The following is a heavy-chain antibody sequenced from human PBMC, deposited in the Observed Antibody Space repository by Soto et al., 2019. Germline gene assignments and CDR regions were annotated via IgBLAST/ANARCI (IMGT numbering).Heavy chain of an antibody. CDR1: GYSFTSYW. V-gene: IGHV5-51*01. J-gene: IGHJ3*02. CDR3: ARFYYDSSGYPPDAFDI. Sequence: GESLKISCKGSGYSFTSYWIGWVRQMPGKGLEWMGIIYPGDSDTRYSPSFQGQVTISADKSISTAYLQWSSLKASDTAMYYCARFYYDSSGYPPDAFDIWGQGTMVTVSS. D-gene: IGHD3-22*01. CDR2: IYPGDSDT.